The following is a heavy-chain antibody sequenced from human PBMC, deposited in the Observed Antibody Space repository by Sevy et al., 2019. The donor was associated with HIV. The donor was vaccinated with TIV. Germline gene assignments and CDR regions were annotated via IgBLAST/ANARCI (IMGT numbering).Heavy chain of an antibody. Sequence: GGSLRLSCAASGFTFTSDWMHWVRQPPGKGLVWVSHINSDGESIRYADSMKGRFTTSRDNAKNTLYLQMNNLRAEDTAVYYCARGSRGTFGSWGQGTLITVSS. CDR1: GFTFTSDW. J-gene: IGHJ4*02. D-gene: IGHD1-26*01. V-gene: IGHV3-74*01. CDR3: ARGSRGTFGS. CDR2: INSDGESI.